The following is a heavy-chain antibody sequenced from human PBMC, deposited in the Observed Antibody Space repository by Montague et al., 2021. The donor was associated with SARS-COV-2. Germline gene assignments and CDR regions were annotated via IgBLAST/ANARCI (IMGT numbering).Heavy chain of an antibody. CDR2: INHSGTT. Sequence: SETLSLTCAVYGGSFSGYYWTWICQSPGKGLEWIAEINHSGTTNYNFNPSLRGRVTISVDTSKSQFSLKLSSVTAADTGVYYCARWDPQTLSLIGLRGKSASDYWGQGTLVTVSS. V-gene: IGHV4-34*01. CDR3: ARWDPQTLSLIGLRGKSASDY. J-gene: IGHJ4*02. CDR1: GGSFSGYY. D-gene: IGHD4-23*01.